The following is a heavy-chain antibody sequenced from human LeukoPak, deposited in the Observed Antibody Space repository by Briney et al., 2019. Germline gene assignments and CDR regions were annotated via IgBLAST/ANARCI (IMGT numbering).Heavy chain of an antibody. CDR2: INPSGGST. D-gene: IGHD6-19*01. Sequence: GASVKVSCTASGYTFTSYYMHWVRQAPGQGLEWMGIINPSGGSTSYAQKFQGRATMTRDTSTSTVYMELTSLRSEDTAVYYCASGIAVAGIDYWGQGALVTVSS. V-gene: IGHV1-46*01. J-gene: IGHJ4*02. CDR3: ASGIAVAGIDY. CDR1: GYTFTSYY.